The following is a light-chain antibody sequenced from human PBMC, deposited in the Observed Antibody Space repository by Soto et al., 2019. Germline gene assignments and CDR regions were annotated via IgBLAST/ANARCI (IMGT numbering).Light chain of an antibody. J-gene: IGKJ4*01. CDR1: HDVSRN. CDR2: DAS. CDR3: QQYNSMLS. V-gene: IGKV1-33*01. Sequence: DIQMTQSPSSLSASVGARVTIACQSSHDVSRNLNWFQQKPGEAPKLLIYDASNLERGVPSRFSAGGSGTDFTFTISSLQPEDVATYYCQQYNSMLSFGGGTEIELK.